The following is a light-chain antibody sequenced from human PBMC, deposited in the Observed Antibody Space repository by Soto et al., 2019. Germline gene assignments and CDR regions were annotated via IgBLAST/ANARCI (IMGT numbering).Light chain of an antibody. CDR1: SSDVGAYNF. V-gene: IGLV2-11*01. CDR2: DVN. Sequence: QSVLTQPRSVSGSPGQSVTISCTGSSSDVGAYNFASWYQQHPGAAPKLLIHDVNKRPPGVPDRFSASKSGNTASLTISGLQAEDEADYYCISYTGKSASYVFGTGTKVTVL. CDR3: ISYTGKSASYV. J-gene: IGLJ1*01.